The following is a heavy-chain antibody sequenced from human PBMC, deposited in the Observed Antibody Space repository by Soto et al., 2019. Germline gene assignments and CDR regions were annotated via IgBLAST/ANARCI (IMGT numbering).Heavy chain of an antibody. CDR1: GGSISIGGYY. D-gene: IGHD3-22*01. CDR2: IYYSGST. J-gene: IGHJ4*02. Sequence: SETLSLTCTVSGGSISIGGYYWSWIRQHPGKGLEWIGYIYYSGSTYYNPSLKSRVTISVDTSKNQFSLKLSRLRSDDTAVYYCARGASMGSGYCPFDYWGQGALVTVSS. V-gene: IGHV4-31*03. CDR3: ARGASMGSGYCPFDY.